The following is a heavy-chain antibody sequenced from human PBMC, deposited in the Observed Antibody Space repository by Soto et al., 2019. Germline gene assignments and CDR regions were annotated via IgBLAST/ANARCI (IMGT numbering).Heavy chain of an antibody. D-gene: IGHD3-3*01. CDR2: IYPGDSDT. J-gene: IGHJ3*02. Sequence: PXESLKLSWQCSGYRFTSYWIGLVLQMPGKGLEWMGIIYPGDSDTRYSPSFQGQVTISADKSISTAYLQWSSLKASDTAMYYCARMESRTPFDAFDIWGQGTMVTVSS. CDR1: GYRFTSYW. CDR3: ARMESRTPFDAFDI. V-gene: IGHV5-51*01.